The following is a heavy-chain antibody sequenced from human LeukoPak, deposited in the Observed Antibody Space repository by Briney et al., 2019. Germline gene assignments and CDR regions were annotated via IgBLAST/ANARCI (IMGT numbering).Heavy chain of an antibody. J-gene: IGHJ4*02. V-gene: IGHV1-69*06. D-gene: IGHD2-2*01. CDR3: ARDWSRLGYCSSTSCYFDY. Sequence: GASVKVSCKASGGTFSSYAISWVRQAPGQGLEWMGGIIPIFGTANYAQKFQGRVTITADKSTSTAYMELSSLRSEDTAVYYCARDWSRLGYCSSTSCYFDYWGQGTLVTVSS. CDR2: IIPIFGTA. CDR1: GGTFSSYA.